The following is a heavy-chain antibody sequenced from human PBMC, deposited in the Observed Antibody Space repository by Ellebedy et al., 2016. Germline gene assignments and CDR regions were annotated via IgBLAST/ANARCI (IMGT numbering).Heavy chain of an antibody. V-gene: IGHV3-64D*08. Sequence: GGSLRLSCSASGFTFSSYAMHWVRQAPGKGLEHLSTISSNGGNTYCVDTVKGRFTISSDNSKNTLYLQMSSLRPEDTAVDYCVKDYGPPPLFDYWGQGTLVTVSS. J-gene: IGHJ4*02. CDR2: ISSNGGNT. CDR1: GFTFSSYA. D-gene: IGHD3-10*01. CDR3: VKDYGPPPLFDY.